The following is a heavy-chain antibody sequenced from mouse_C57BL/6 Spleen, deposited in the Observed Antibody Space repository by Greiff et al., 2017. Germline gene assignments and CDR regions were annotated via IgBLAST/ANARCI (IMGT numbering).Heavy chain of an antibody. V-gene: IGHV1-53*01. CDR2: INPSNGGT. CDR3: TRGGTPVVAFSSPNY. Sequence: QVQLQQPGTELVKPGASVKLSCKASGYTFTSYWMPWVKQRPGQGLEWIGNINPSNGGTNYNEKFKSKATLTVDKSSSTAYMQLSSLTSEDSAVYDSTRGGTPVVAFSSPNYWGQGTTLTVSS. D-gene: IGHD1-1*01. CDR1: GYTFTSYW. J-gene: IGHJ2*01.